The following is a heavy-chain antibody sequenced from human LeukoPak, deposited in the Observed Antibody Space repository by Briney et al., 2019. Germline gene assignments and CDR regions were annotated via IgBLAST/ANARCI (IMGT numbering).Heavy chain of an antibody. CDR2: ISGRGGST. D-gene: IGHD2-15*01. CDR3: AKGPMGRIDC. J-gene: IGHJ4*02. CDR1: GFTFNSYA. Sequence: TGGSLRLSCAASGFTFNSYAMSWVRQAPGKGLEWVSSISGRGGSTYYTDSVKGRFTISRENSKNTLYLQMNSLRAEDTAVFYCAKGPMGRIDCWGQGTLVTVSS. V-gene: IGHV3-23*01.